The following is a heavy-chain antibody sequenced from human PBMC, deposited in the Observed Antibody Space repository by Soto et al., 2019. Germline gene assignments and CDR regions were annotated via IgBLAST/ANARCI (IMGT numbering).Heavy chain of an antibody. D-gene: IGHD3-22*01. J-gene: IGHJ4*02. CDR3: ARVPYYYDSSGYYFDY. CDR1: GGSISSYH. Sequence: SETLSLTCTVSGGSISSYHWSWIRQPPGKGLEWIGYIYYSGSTNYNPSLKSRVTISVDTSKNQFSLKLSSVTAADTAVYYCARVPYYYDSSGYYFDYWGQGTLVTVSS. V-gene: IGHV4-59*01. CDR2: IYYSGST.